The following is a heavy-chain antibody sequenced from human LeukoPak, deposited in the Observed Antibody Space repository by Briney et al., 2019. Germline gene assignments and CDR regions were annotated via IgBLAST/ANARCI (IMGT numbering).Heavy chain of an antibody. CDR2: ISYDGSNK. Sequence: GGSLRLSCAASGFTFSSYAMHWVRQAPGKGLEWVAVISYDGSNKYYADSVKGRFTISRDNSKNTLYLQMNSLRAEDTAVYYCARERGWGASYYYGMDVWGQGTTVTVSS. CDR3: ARERGWGASYYYGMDV. CDR1: GFTFSSYA. J-gene: IGHJ6*02. V-gene: IGHV3-30-3*01. D-gene: IGHD3-16*01.